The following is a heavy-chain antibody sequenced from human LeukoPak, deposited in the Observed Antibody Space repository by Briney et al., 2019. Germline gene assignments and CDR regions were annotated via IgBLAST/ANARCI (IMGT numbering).Heavy chain of an antibody. J-gene: IGHJ4*02. CDR1: GFTFSNYA. V-gene: IGHV3-23*01. CDR3: AKDGCSSTSCSPAYYFDY. CDR2: ISGSGGST. D-gene: IGHD2-2*01. Sequence: GGSLRLSCAASGFTFSNYATSWVRQAPGKGLEWVSGISGSGGSTYYPDSVKGRFTISRDNSKNTLYLQMNSLRAEDTAVYYCAKDGCSSTSCSPAYYFDYWGQGTLVTVSS.